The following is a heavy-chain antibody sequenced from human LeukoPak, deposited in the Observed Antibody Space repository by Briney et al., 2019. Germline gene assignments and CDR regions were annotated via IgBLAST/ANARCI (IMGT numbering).Heavy chain of an antibody. D-gene: IGHD2-2*01. CDR2: IKPNNGGT. V-gene: IGHV1-2*02. CDR3: ARSIPAAMLIDY. J-gene: IGHJ4*02. CDR1: GYTFTDYY. Sequence: ASVKVSCKASGYTFTDYYMHWVRQVPGQGLEWMGWIKPNNGGTNYAQKFQGRVTMTRDTSISTAYMELSRLRSDDTAVYYCARSIPAAMLIDYWGQGTLVTVSS.